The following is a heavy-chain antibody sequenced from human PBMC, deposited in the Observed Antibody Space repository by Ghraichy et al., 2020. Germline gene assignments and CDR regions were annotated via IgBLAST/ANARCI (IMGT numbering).Heavy chain of an antibody. V-gene: IGHV3-21*01. D-gene: IGHD3-10*01. CDR2: ISSSSSYI. CDR1: GFTFSSYS. J-gene: IGHJ3*02. Sequence: GSLRLSCAASGFTFSSYSMNWVRQAPGKGLEWVSSISSSSSYIYYADSVKGRFTISRDNAKNSLYLQMNSLRAEDTAVYYCARERDYLGLLWFGELSNDAFDIWGQGTMVTVSS. CDR3: ARERDYLGLLWFGELSNDAFDI.